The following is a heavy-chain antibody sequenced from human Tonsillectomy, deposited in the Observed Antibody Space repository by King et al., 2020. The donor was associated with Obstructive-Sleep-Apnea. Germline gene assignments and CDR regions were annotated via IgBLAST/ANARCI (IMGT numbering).Heavy chain of an antibody. V-gene: IGHV3-48*04. CDR2: ISSSSSTI. J-gene: IGHJ6*02. D-gene: IGHD4-11*01. Sequence: QLVQSGGGLVQPGGSLRLSCAASGFIFNNYNMNWVRQAPGKGLEWVSYISSSSSTIYYADSVKGRFTISTDNAKNSLNLQMNSLRAEDTAVYYCARDIHIDYTSPYYYYYGMDVWGQGTTVTVSS. CDR1: GFIFNNYN. CDR3: ARDIHIDYTSPYYYYYGMDV.